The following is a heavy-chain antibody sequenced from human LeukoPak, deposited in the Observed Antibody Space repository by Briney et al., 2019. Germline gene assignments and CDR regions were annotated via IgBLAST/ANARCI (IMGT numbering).Heavy chain of an antibody. D-gene: IGHD2-15*01. CDR2: IYSDNT. CDR1: GFTVSSNS. J-gene: IGHJ6*03. Sequence: TGGSLRLSCTVSGFTVSSNSMSWVRQAPGKGLEWVSFIYSDNTHYSDSVKGRFTISRDNSKNTLYLQMNSLRAEDTAVYYCAKDGGGGSKDYYYMGVWGKGTTVTISS. V-gene: IGHV3-53*01. CDR3: AKDGGGGSKDYYYMGV.